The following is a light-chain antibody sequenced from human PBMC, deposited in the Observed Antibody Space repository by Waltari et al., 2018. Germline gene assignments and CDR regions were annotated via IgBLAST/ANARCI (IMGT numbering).Light chain of an antibody. V-gene: IGLV2-14*01. J-gene: IGLJ2*01. CDR2: EVS. Sequence: QSALTQPASVSGSPGQSITISCTGTSSDVGGYNYVSWYQQHPGKAPKLMIYEVSNRPSGVANRFSCSKSGTTASLTISGLQAEDEADYYCSSYTSSSTHVVFGGGTKLTVL. CDR1: SSDVGGYNY. CDR3: SSYTSSSTHVV.